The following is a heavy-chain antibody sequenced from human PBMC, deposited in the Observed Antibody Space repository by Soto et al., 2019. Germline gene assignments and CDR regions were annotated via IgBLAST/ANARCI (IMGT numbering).Heavy chain of an antibody. Sequence: TSETLSLTCTVSGGSISSHYLNWIRQPPGKGLEWIGYIYHTGSTNYNPSLKSRVTISVDTPKNQFSLTVHSATAADTAVYFCARGIQTSYYYYYYMDVWGKGTTVTVSS. CDR2: IYHTGST. V-gene: IGHV4-59*11. CDR1: GGSISSHY. J-gene: IGHJ6*03. CDR3: ARGIQTSYYYYYYMDV.